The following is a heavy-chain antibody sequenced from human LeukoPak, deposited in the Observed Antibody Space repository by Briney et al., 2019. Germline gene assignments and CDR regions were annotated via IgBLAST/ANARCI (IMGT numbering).Heavy chain of an antibody. J-gene: IGHJ4*02. Sequence: GGSLRLSCAASGFSFSNYAMNWVRQAPGKGLEWVAVISYDGSNKYYADSVKGRFTISRDNSKNTLYLQMNSLRAEDTAVYYCAKVKTELAIDYWGQGTLVTVSS. D-gene: IGHD1-26*01. V-gene: IGHV3-30*18. CDR1: GFSFSNYA. CDR2: ISYDGSNK. CDR3: AKVKTELAIDY.